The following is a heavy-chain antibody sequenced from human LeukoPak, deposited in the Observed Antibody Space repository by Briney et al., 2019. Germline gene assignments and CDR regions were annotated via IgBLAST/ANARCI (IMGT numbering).Heavy chain of an antibody. V-gene: IGHV3-21*01. CDR1: GFTFRSYS. CDR2: ISSSSRYI. J-gene: IGHJ4*02. Sequence: GGSLRLSCAASGFTFRSYSINWVRKAPGKRLYWISSISSSSRYIYYADSVKCRFTISRENAKNSLYLQMNSLRAEDTAVYYCARCSGGSTYHSDDYWGQGTLVTVSS. CDR3: ARCSGGSTYHSDDY. D-gene: IGHD2-15*01.